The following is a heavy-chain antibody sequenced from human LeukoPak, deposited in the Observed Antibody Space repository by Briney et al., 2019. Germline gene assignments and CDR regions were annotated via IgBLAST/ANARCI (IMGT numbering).Heavy chain of an antibody. CDR1: GYSFTSYW. Sequence: GESLKISCKGSGYSFTSYWIGWVRQMPGKGLEWMGIIYPGDSDTRYSPSFQGQVTISADKSISTAYLQWSGLKASDTAMYYCAISTAMVIGAFDIWGQGTMVTVSS. CDR3: AISTAMVIGAFDI. D-gene: IGHD5-18*01. V-gene: IGHV5-51*01. J-gene: IGHJ3*02. CDR2: IYPGDSDT.